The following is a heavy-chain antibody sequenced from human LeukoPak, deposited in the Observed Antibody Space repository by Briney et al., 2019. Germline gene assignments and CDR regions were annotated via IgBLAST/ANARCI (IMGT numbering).Heavy chain of an antibody. D-gene: IGHD6-13*01. Sequence: GGSLRLSCAASGVTFSDSYMSWIRQAPGKGLEWVSYISSGDIYTNYADSVKGRFTISRDNSKNMLYLQMNSLRAEDTALYYCARSKYSSLYYRVDVWGQGTTVTVSS. J-gene: IGHJ6*02. V-gene: IGHV3-11*06. CDR1: GVTFSDSY. CDR3: ARSKYSSLYYRVDV. CDR2: ISSGDIYT.